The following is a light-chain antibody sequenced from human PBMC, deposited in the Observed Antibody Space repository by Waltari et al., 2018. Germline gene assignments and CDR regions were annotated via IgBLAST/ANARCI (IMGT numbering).Light chain of an antibody. CDR2: EVY. J-gene: IGLJ2*01. Sequence: QSALTQPASVSGSPGQSITISCTGTSSDIGGYNFVPWYQQHPGKVPQLIISEVYNRASGVSYRFSGSKSGNTASLTISGLQAEDEADYYCSSYTSSSTGIFGGGTKLTVL. V-gene: IGLV2-14*01. CDR3: SSYTSSSTGI. CDR1: SSDIGGYNF.